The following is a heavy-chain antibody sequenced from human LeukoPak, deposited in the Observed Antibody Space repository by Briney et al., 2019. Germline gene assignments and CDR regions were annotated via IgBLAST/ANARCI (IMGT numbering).Heavy chain of an antibody. J-gene: IGHJ4*02. CDR2: IRYDGSNK. CDR3: AKEFIYSSYLADFDY. Sequence: GGSLRLSCAASGFTFSSYGMHWVRQAPGTGLEWVAFIRYDGSNKYYADSVKGRFTISRDNSKNTLYLQMNSLRAEDTAVYYCAKEFIYSSYLADFDYWGQGTLVTVSS. D-gene: IGHD4-11*01. CDR1: GFTFSSYG. V-gene: IGHV3-30*02.